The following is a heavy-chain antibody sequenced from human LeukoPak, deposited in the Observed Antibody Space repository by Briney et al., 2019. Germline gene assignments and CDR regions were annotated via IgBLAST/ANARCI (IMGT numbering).Heavy chain of an antibody. CDR3: ARGSYGSGSFYYYGMDV. CDR1: GFTFSSYG. J-gene: IGHJ6*02. CDR2: ISYDGSNK. V-gene: IGHV3-30*03. D-gene: IGHD3-10*01. Sequence: GRSLRLSCAASGFTFSSYGMHWVRQAPGKGLEWVAVISYDGSNKYYADSVKGRFTISRDNSKNTLYLQMNSLRAEDTAVYYCARGSYGSGSFYYYGMDVWGQGTTVTVSS.